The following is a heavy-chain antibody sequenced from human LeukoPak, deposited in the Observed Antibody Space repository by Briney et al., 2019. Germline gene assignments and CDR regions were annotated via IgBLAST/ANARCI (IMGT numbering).Heavy chain of an antibody. Sequence: SETLSLTCAVSTDSITSNWWSWVRQPPGKGLEWIGEVHKSGSTNYYPSLQSRVTISIDKSKNQIALEVTSVTAADTAVYYCAKEIVGAPTPGAYWGQGILVTVSS. CDR1: TDSITSNW. D-gene: IGHD1-26*01. V-gene: IGHV4-4*02. CDR2: VHKSGST. J-gene: IGHJ4*02. CDR3: AKEIVGAPTPGAY.